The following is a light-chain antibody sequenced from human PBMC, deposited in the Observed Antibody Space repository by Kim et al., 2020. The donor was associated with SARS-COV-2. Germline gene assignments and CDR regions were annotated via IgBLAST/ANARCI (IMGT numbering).Light chain of an antibody. Sequence: IVVTQSPGTLSLSPGEKATLSCRASQSVKDNYLAWYQHKPGQAPRLLIYGVSNRATGIPDRFSGSGSGTDFTLTISRLEPEDFAVYYCQQYGTAPPDSFGQGTKLEI. J-gene: IGKJ2*03. CDR2: GVS. CDR3: QQYGTAPPDS. V-gene: IGKV3-20*01. CDR1: QSVKDNY.